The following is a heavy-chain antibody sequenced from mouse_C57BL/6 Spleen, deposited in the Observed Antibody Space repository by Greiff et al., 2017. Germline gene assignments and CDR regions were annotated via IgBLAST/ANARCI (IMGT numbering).Heavy chain of an antibody. V-gene: IGHV5-6*01. CDR1: GFTFSSYG. J-gene: IGHJ4*01. Sequence: EVQRVESGGDLVKPGGSLKLSCAASGFTFSSYGMSWVRQTPDKRLEWVATISSGGSYTYYPDSVKGRFTISRDNAKNTLYLQMSSLKSEDTAMYYCARHETVVPNYYAMDYWGQGTSVTVSS. CDR2: ISSGGSYT. D-gene: IGHD1-1*01. CDR3: ARHETVVPNYYAMDY.